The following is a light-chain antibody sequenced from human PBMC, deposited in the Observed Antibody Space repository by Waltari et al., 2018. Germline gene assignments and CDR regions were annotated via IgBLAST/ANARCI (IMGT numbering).Light chain of an antibody. Sequence: EIVLTQSPGTLSLSPGERATLSCRASQSVSKYLAWDQQKPGQAPRLLIYDASIRATGIPDRFSGSGWGTDFSLTISRLEPEDFAVYYCQKYGTLPATFGQGTKVQMK. V-gene: IGKV3-20*01. J-gene: IGKJ1*01. CDR1: QSVSKY. CDR3: QKYGTLPAT. CDR2: DAS.